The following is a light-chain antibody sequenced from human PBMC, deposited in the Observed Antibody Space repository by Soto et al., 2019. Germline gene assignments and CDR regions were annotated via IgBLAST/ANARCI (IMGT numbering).Light chain of an antibody. CDR3: SLYTSENTYV. J-gene: IGLJ1*01. CDR2: EAS. V-gene: IGLV2-18*01. CDR1: STNFVSYNR. Sequence: QSALTQPPSVSGSPGQSVTISCTGTSTNFVSYNRVSWYQQPPGTAPKLIIYEASNRPSGVPDRFSGSKSGNTASLTISGLQAADEADYCCSLYTSENTYVFGTGTKSPS.